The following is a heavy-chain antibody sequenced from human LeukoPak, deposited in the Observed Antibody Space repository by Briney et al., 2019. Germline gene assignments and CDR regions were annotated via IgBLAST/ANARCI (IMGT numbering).Heavy chain of an antibody. V-gene: IGHV1-2*02. CDR3: AREQQLVGVSLDWFDP. J-gene: IGHJ5*02. Sequence: ASVKVSCKTSGYTFTGYFLHWVRQAPGQGLEWMGWINPNSGGTNYAQKFQGRVTMTRDTSISTAYMELSRLRSDDTAVYYCAREQQLVGVSLDWFDPWGQGTLVTVSS. CDR2: INPNSGGT. D-gene: IGHD6-13*01. CDR1: GYTFTGYF.